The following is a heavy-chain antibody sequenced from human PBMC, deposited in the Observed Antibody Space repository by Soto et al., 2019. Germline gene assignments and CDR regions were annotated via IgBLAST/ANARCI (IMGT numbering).Heavy chain of an antibody. V-gene: IGHV1-2*02. CDR2: INPNSGGT. CDR1: GYTFTGYY. J-gene: IGHJ3*02. Sequence: QVQLVQSGAEVKKPGASVKVSCKASGYTFTGYYMHWVRQAPGQGLEWMGWINPNSGGTNYAQKFKGRATITGDAPTGTANKELARLIAADPPWNSVARGSGSSPRINAFHIWAKGQWSPSLQ. D-gene: IGHD6-13*01. CDR3: ARGSGSSPRINAFHI.